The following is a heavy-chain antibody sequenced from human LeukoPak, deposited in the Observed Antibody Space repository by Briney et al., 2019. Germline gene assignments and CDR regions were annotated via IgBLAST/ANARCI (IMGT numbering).Heavy chain of an antibody. D-gene: IGHD6-19*01. CDR1: GSGFTSYW. J-gene: IGHJ3*02. CDR3: ARRVAALGAFDI. V-gene: IGHV5-51*01. Sequence: GESLEISCRASGSGFTSYWIAWVRQMPGKGREWMGIIYPGDSETRYSPSFQGQVTISADKSISTAYLQWSSLKASDTAMYYCARRVAALGAFDIWGQGTMVTVSS. CDR2: IYPGDSET.